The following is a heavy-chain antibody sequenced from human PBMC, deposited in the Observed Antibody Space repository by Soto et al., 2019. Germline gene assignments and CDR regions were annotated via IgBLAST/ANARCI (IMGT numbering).Heavy chain of an antibody. D-gene: IGHD6-25*01. CDR1: GFTFSDYS. J-gene: IGHJ4*02. Sequence: EVQLVESGGGLVQPGGSLRLSCAASGFTFSDYSMNWVRQAPGKGLEWVSYISSTARNAVYYADSVRGRFTISRDNAKNSLYLQMSSLRDEDAAVYYCARSGMTAFDYWGQGILVTVSS. V-gene: IGHV3-48*02. CDR3: ARSGMTAFDY. CDR2: ISSTARNAV.